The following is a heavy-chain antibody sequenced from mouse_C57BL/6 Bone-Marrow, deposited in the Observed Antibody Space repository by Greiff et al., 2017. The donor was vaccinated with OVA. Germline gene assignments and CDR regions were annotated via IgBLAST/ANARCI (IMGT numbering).Heavy chain of an antibody. Sequence: VQLQQPGAELVKPGASVKLSCKASGYTFTSYWMHWVKQRPGRGLEWIGRIDPNSGGTKYNEKFKSKATLTVDKPSSTAYMHLSSLTSEDSAVYYCARKDGYYVYAMDYWGQGTSVTVSS. V-gene: IGHV1-72*01. CDR1: GYTFTSYW. D-gene: IGHD2-3*01. CDR2: IDPNSGGT. CDR3: ARKDGYYVYAMDY. J-gene: IGHJ4*01.